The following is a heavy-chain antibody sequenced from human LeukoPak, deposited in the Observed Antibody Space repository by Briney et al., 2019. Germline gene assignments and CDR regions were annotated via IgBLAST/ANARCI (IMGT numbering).Heavy chain of an antibody. Sequence: SETLSLTCAVYGGSFSGYYWSWIRQPPGKGLEWIGEINHSGSTNYNPSLKSRVTISVDTSKDQFSLKLSSVTAADTAVYYCAELGITMIGGVWGKGTTVTISS. CDR1: GGSFSGYY. V-gene: IGHV4-34*01. CDR3: AELGITMIGGV. D-gene: IGHD3-10*02. CDR2: INHSGST. J-gene: IGHJ6*04.